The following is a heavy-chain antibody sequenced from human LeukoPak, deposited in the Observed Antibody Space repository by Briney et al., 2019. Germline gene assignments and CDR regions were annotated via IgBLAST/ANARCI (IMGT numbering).Heavy chain of an antibody. CDR2: ISYDGSNK. V-gene: IGHV3-30*18. CDR3: AKGGDGYNWYLGY. Sequence: PGGSLRLSCAASGFTFSSYGMHWVRQAPGKGLEGVAVISYDGSNKYYADSVKGRFTISRDNSKNTLYLQMNSLRAEDTAVYYCAKGGDGYNWYLGYWGQGTLVTVSS. J-gene: IGHJ4*02. D-gene: IGHD5-24*01. CDR1: GFTFSSYG.